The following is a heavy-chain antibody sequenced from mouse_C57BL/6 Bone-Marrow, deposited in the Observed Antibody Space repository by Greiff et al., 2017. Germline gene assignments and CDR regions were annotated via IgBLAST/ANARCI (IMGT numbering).Heavy chain of an antibody. CDR3: ARADWDGYIDY. D-gene: IGHD4-1*01. V-gene: IGHV1-59*01. Sequence: QVQLQQPGAELVRPGTSVKLSCKASGYTFTSYWMHWVKQRPGQGLEWIGVIDPSDSYTNYNQKFKGKATLTVDTSSSTAYMQLSSLTTEDSAVYYCARADWDGYIDYWGQGTTLTVSS. CDR1: GYTFTSYW. J-gene: IGHJ2*01. CDR2: IDPSDSYT.